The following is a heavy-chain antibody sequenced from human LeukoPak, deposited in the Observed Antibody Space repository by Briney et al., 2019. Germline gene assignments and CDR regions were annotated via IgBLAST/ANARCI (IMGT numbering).Heavy chain of an antibody. CDR3: ARHPSGRMWLQQGGWFDP. V-gene: IGHV4-39*01. D-gene: IGHD5-24*01. CDR1: GGSISSISYY. J-gene: IGHJ5*02. Sequence: PSETLSLTCTVSGGSISSISYYWGWIRQPRGKGLEWIVSMYHNGSTYYNPSRKSRFTISVNTAKNQFSLKLTSVTAADTAVYYCARHPSGRMWLQQGGWFDPWGQGTLVTVSS. CDR2: MYHNGST.